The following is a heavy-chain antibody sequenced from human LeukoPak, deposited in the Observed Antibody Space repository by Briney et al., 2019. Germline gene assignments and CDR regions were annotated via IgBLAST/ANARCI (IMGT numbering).Heavy chain of an antibody. CDR2: ISAYNGNT. Sequence: ASVKVSCKTSGYTFTNYGISWVRQAPGLGLEWMGWISAYNGNTNYAQKVQGRVTMTTDTSTSTAYMELRSLRFDDTAVYYCARSRLLLDYWGQGTLVTVSS. V-gene: IGHV1-18*01. D-gene: IGHD2-21*02. CDR1: GYTFTNYG. J-gene: IGHJ4*02. CDR3: ARSRLLLDY.